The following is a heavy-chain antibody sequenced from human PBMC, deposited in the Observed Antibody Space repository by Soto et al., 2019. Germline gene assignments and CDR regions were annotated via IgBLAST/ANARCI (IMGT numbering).Heavy chain of an antibody. CDR1: GGSFSGYY. CDR3: ARCLYYDFWSGYYGFYYYGMDV. V-gene: IGHV4-34*01. D-gene: IGHD3-3*01. Sequence: SETLSLTCAVYGGSFSGYYWSWIRQPPGKGLEWIGEINHSGSTNYNPSLKSRVTISVDTSKNQFSLKLSSVTAADTAVYYFARCLYYDFWSGYYGFYYYGMDVWGQGTTVTVSS. CDR2: INHSGST. J-gene: IGHJ6*02.